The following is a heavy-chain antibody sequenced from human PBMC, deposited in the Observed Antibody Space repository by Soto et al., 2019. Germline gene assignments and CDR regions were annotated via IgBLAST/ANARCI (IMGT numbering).Heavy chain of an antibody. CDR2: INHRGST. J-gene: IGHJ6*02. D-gene: IGHD6-19*01. CDR1: GGSFSGYY. V-gene: IGHV4-34*01. Sequence: SETLSLTCAVYGGSFSGYYWSWIRQPPGRGLEWIGEINHRGSTNYNPSLKSRVTISVDTSKNQFSLKLSSVTAADTAVYYCARGVGIAVAGYYYYYGMDVWGQGTTVTVSS. CDR3: ARGVGIAVAGYYYYYGMDV.